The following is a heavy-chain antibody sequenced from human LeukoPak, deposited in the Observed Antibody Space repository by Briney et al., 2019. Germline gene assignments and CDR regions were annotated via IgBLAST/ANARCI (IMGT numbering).Heavy chain of an antibody. J-gene: IGHJ4*02. CDR2: ISAYNGNT. Sequence: ASVKVSCTASGYTFISYGISWVRQAPGQGLEWMGWISAYNGNTNYAQKLQGRVTMTRDTSTSTAYMELRSLRSDDTAVYYCARDFSSGWDLFDYWGQGTLVTVSS. V-gene: IGHV1-18*01. CDR3: ARDFSSGWDLFDY. D-gene: IGHD1-26*01. CDR1: GYTFISYG.